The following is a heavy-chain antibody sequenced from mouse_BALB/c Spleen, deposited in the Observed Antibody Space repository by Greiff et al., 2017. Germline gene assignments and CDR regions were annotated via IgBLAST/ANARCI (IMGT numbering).Heavy chain of an antibody. CDR2: ISSGGST. J-gene: IGHJ2*01. CDR3: ASGYYDY. CDR1: GFTFSSYA. V-gene: IGHV5-6-5*01. Sequence: EVQGVESGGGLVKPGGSLKLSCAASGFTFSSYAMSWVRQTPEKRLEWVASISSGGSTYYPDSVKGRFTISRDNARNILYLQMSSLRSEDTAMYYCASGYYDYWGQGTTLTVSS. D-gene: IGHD1-1*01.